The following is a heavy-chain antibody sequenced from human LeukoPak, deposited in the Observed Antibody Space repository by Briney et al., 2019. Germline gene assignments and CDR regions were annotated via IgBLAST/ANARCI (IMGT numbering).Heavy chain of an antibody. D-gene: IGHD6-19*01. CDR1: GFTFSNYW. Sequence: QPGGSLRLSCAASGFTFSNYWMHWVRQAPGKGLVYVSGINGDGGRKTYGASVKGRFTISRDNAKSTLYLQMSSLRAEDTALYYCLSGLIIVPGASAIYWGPGTLVTVSS. V-gene: IGHV3-74*01. CDR2: INGDGGRK. J-gene: IGHJ4*02. CDR3: LSGLIIVPGASAIY.